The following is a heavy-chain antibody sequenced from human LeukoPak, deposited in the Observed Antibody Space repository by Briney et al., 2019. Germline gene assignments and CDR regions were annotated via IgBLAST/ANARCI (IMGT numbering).Heavy chain of an antibody. D-gene: IGHD2-2*01. CDR2: MNPNSGNT. V-gene: IGHV1-8*01. Sequence: GASVKVSCKASGYTFTSYDINWVRQATGQGLEWMGWMNPNSGNTGYAQKFQGRVTMTRNTSISTAYMELSSLRSEDTAVYYCARVGCSSTSCYFLYYYYYMDVWGKGTTVTVSS. CDR3: ARVGCSSTSCYFLYYYYYMDV. J-gene: IGHJ6*03. CDR1: GYTFTSYD.